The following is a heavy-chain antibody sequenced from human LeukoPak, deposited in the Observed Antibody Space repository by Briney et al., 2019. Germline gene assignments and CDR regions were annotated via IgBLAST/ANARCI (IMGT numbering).Heavy chain of an antibody. Sequence: GESLKISCKGSGYSFTSYWIGWVRQMPGKGLEWMGIIYPGDSDTRYSPSFQGQVTISADKSISTAYLQWSSLKASDTAMYYCASTNYGSGSYPPFDYWGQGTLVTVSS. CDR1: GYSFTSYW. D-gene: IGHD3-10*01. J-gene: IGHJ4*02. CDR3: ASTNYGSGSYPPFDY. CDR2: IYPGDSDT. V-gene: IGHV5-51*01.